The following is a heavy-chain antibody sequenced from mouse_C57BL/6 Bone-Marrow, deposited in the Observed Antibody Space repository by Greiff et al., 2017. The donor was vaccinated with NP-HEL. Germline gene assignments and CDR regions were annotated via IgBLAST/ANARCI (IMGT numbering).Heavy chain of an antibody. V-gene: IGHV1-22*01. CDR1: GYTFTDYN. D-gene: IGHD2-13*01. J-gene: IGHJ1*03. CDR3: TKSPPGVRYFEV. Sequence: VQLQQSGPELVKPGASVKMSCKASGYTFTDYNMHWVKQSHGKSLEWIGYINPNNVGTSYNQKFKGKATLTVNKSSSTAYMELRSLPSEDSTDDYCTKSPPGVRYFEVWGTGTTVTVSS. CDR2: INPNNVGT.